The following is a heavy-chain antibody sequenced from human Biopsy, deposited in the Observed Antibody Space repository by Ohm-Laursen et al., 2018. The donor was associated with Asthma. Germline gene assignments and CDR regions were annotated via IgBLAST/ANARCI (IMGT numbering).Heavy chain of an antibody. J-gene: IGHJ4*02. V-gene: IGHV4-30-4*02. CDR2: IYYIGST. CDR1: GGSISSGAYY. Sequence: SDTLSLTCTVSGGSISSGAYYWSWVRQPPGKGLEGIGYIYYIGSTYYNPSLKSRVAISLDTSKNQFSLKLSSVTAADTAVYFCARRGGVRRYFDYWGQGTLVTVSS. D-gene: IGHD3-16*01. CDR3: ARRGGVRRYFDY.